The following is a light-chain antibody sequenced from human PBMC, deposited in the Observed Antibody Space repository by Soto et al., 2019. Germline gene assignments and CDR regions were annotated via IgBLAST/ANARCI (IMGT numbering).Light chain of an antibody. V-gene: IGKV3-11*01. Sequence: EIVLTQSPATLSLSPGERATLSFRASQSISNYLAWYQQKPGQAPRLLIYDASNRATGIPARFSGSGSGTDFSLTISRLEPEDFAVYYCRQRSNWPHFGQGTRLEIK. CDR1: QSISNY. CDR3: RQRSNWPH. J-gene: IGKJ5*01. CDR2: DAS.